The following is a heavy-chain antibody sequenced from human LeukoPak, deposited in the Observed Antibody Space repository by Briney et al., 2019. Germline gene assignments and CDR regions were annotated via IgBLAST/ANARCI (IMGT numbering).Heavy chain of an antibody. V-gene: IGHV4-39*07. D-gene: IGHD3-10*01. CDR1: GGSISSSSYY. CDR2: IYYSGST. CDR3: ARDKDYYGSGSSGY. Sequence: SETLSLTCTVSGGSISSSSYYWGWIRQPPGKGLEWIGSIYYSGSTYYNPSLKSRVTISVDTSKNQFSLKLSSVTAADTAVYYCARDKDYYGSGSSGYWGQGTLVTVSS. J-gene: IGHJ4*02.